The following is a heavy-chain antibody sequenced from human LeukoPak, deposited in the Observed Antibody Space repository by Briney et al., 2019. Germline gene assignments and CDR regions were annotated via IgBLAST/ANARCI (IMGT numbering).Heavy chain of an antibody. V-gene: IGHV1-8*03. Sequence: ASVKVSCKASGYTFTSYDINWVRQATGQGLEWMGWMNPNSGNTGYAQKFQGRVTITRNTSISTAYMELSSLRPEDTALYYCAKSNTYYYGSNPGNWFDSWGQGTLVTVSS. CDR3: AKSNTYYYGSNPGNWFDS. J-gene: IGHJ5*01. D-gene: IGHD3-10*01. CDR1: GYTFTSYD. CDR2: MNPNSGNT.